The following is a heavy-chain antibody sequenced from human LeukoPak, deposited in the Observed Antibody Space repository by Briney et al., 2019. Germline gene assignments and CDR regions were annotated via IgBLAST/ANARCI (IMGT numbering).Heavy chain of an antibody. D-gene: IGHD6-13*01. Sequence: SGGSLRLSCAASGFTFSSYAMSWVRQAPGKGLEWVSDISSSSSYIYYADSVKGRFTISRDNSKNTLYLQMNSLRAEDTAVYYCAKGRIAAAVGGAYYFDYWGQGTLVTVSS. CDR2: ISSSSSYI. CDR3: AKGRIAAAVGGAYYFDY. CDR1: GFTFSSYA. V-gene: IGHV3-23*01. J-gene: IGHJ4*02.